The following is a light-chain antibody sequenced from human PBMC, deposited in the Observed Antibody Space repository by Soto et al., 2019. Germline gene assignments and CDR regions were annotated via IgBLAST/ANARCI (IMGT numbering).Light chain of an antibody. J-gene: IGKJ2*01. CDR3: QQSYSTPRT. Sequence: IQMTQSPSSLSASVGDRVTITCRASQSISSYLNWYQQKPGKATKLLIYAASSLQSGVPSRFSGSGSGTDFTLTISSLQPEDVATYYCQQSYSTPRTVGQGTKVDIK. V-gene: IGKV1-39*01. CDR2: AAS. CDR1: QSISSY.